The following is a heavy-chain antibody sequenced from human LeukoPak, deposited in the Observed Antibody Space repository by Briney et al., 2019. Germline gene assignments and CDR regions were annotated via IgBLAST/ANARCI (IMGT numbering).Heavy chain of an antibody. D-gene: IGHD6-13*01. CDR2: MNPNSGNT. V-gene: IGHV1-8*01. Sequence: GASVKVSCKASGYTFTSYDINWVRQATGQGLEWMGWMNPNSGNTGYAQKFQGRVTMTRNTSISTAYMELSSLRSEDTAVYYCARGHRVRSGSSWPVVWGQRTTVTVSS. CDR1: GYTFTSYD. CDR3: ARGHRVRSGSSWPVV. J-gene: IGHJ6*02.